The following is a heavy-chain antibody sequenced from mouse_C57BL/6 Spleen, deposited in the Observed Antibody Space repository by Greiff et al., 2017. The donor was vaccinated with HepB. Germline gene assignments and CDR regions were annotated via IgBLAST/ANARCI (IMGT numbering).Heavy chain of an antibody. CDR1: GFTFSDYY. V-gene: IGHV5-16*01. Sequence: EVKLVESEGGLVQPGSSMKLSCTASGFTFSDYYMAWVRQVPEKGLEWVANINYDGSSTYYLASLKSRFIISRDNAKNILYLQMSRLRSEDTATYYCARERGYGNYEGYAMDYWGQGTSVTVSS. D-gene: IGHD2-1*01. CDR3: ARERGYGNYEGYAMDY. CDR2: INYDGSST. J-gene: IGHJ4*01.